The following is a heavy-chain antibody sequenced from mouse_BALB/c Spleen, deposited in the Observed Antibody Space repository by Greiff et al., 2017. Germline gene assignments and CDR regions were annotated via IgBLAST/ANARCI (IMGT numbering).Heavy chain of an antibody. D-gene: IGHD6-2*01. CDR1: GYSITSGYY. CDR3: AREAPFSSWFAY. J-gene: IGHJ3*01. CDR2: ISYDGSN. V-gene: IGHV3-6*02. Sequence: EVQLQESGPGLVKPSQSLSLTCSVTGYSITSGYYWNWIRQFPGNKLEWMGYISYDGSNNYNPSLKNRISITRDTSKNQFFLKLNSVTTEDTATYYCAREAPFSSWFAYWGQGTLVTVSA.